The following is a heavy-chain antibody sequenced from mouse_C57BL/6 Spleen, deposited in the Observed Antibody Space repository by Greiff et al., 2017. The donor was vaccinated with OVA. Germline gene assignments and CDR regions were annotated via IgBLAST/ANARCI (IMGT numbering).Heavy chain of an antibody. D-gene: IGHD2-5*01. Sequence: EVKLMESEGGLVQPGSSMKLSCTASGFTFSDYYMAWVRQVPEKGLEWVANINYDGSSTYYLDSLKSRFIISRDNAKNILYLQMSSLKSEDTATYYCARWSGSNYSAMDYWGQGTSVTVSS. CDR1: GFTFSDYY. V-gene: IGHV5-16*01. CDR3: ARWSGSNYSAMDY. J-gene: IGHJ4*01. CDR2: INYDGSST.